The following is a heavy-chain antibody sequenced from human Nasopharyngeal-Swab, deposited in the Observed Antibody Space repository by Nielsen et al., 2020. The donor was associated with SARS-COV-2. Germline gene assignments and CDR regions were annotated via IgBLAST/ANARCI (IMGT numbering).Heavy chain of an antibody. V-gene: IGHV4-34*01. J-gene: IGHJ3*02. D-gene: IGHD2-15*01. Sequence: WIRQPPGKGLEWIGEINHSGGTNYNPSLKSRVTISVDTSRNQFSLKLSSVTAADTAVYYCARPYRYCSGGSCHSGGAFDIWGQGTMVTVSS. CDR3: ARPYRYCSGGSCHSGGAFDI. CDR2: INHSGGT.